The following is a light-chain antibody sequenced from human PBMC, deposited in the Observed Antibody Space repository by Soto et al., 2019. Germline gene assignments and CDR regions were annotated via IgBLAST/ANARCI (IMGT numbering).Light chain of an antibody. Sequence: QSGLTQPPSVSGSPGHSVTISCTGTSSDVGSYNRVSWYQQPPGTAPKLMIYEVSNRPSGVPDRFSGSKSGNTASLTISGLQAEDEADYYCNSYTSTNTYVFGTGTKVTVL. CDR1: SSDVGSYNR. V-gene: IGLV2-18*02. J-gene: IGLJ1*01. CDR2: EVS. CDR3: NSYTSTNTYV.